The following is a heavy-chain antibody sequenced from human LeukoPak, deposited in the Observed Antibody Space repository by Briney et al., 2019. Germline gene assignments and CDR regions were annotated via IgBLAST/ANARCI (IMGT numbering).Heavy chain of an antibody. D-gene: IGHD4-17*01. CDR3: AKKPLRESITFDI. J-gene: IGHJ3*02. Sequence: GGSLRLSCAASGFTFSSYGMHWVRQAPGKGLEWVAVISYDGSNKYYADSVKGRFAISRDNSKNTLYLQMNSLRAEDTAVYYCAKKPLRESITFDIWGQGTMVTVSS. CDR1: GFTFSSYG. V-gene: IGHV3-30*18. CDR2: ISYDGSNK.